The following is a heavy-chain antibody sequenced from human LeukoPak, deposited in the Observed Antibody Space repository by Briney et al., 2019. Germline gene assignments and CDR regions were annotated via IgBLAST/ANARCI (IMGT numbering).Heavy chain of an antibody. J-gene: IGHJ4*02. V-gene: IGHV3-30*02. CDR2: IRHDGSNK. D-gene: IGHD6-13*01. CDR1: GFTFNDYG. Sequence: GGSLRLSCAASGFTFNDYGMHWVRQAPGKGLEWVAFIRHDGSNKYYADSVKGRFTISRDNSKNTLYLQMNSLRAEDTAVYYCAREYSSSWFDYWGQGTLVTVSS. CDR3: AREYSSSWFDY.